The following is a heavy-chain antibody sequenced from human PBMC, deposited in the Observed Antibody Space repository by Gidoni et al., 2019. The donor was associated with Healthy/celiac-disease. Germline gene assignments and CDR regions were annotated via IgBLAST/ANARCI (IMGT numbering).Heavy chain of an antibody. CDR3: ARDFSYDSSGFFDY. V-gene: IGHV3-66*02. CDR2: IYSGGST. CDR1: GFTVSSNY. Sequence: EVTMVESGGGLVQPGGSLRLSCAAYGFTVSSNYMSWVRQAPGKGLEWVSVIYSGGSTYYADSVKGRFTISRDNSKNTLYLQMNSLRAEDTAVYYCARDFSYDSSGFFDYWGQGTLVTVSS. J-gene: IGHJ4*02. D-gene: IGHD3-22*01.